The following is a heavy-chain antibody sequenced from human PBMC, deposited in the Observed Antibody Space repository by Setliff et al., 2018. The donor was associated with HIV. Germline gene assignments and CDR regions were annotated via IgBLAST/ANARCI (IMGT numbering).Heavy chain of an antibody. D-gene: IGHD3-10*01. CDR2: FFHTGGT. CDR1: SVSVSPDSYN. CDR3: GRGWFDP. J-gene: IGHJ5*02. Sequence: ETLSLTCTAPSVSVSPDSYNWNWIRQTPGKGLEWIGTFFHTGGTTYNPSLRSRVTMSADTAESLLSLRLILVTAADTGVYYCGRGWFDPWGQGTQVTVSS. V-gene: IGHV4-61*01.